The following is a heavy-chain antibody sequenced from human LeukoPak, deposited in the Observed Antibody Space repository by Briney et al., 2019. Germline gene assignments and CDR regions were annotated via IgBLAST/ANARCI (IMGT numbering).Heavy chain of an antibody. Sequence: PGGSLRLSCAASGFTFSSYSMNWVRQAPGKGLEWVSSISSSSYIYYADSVKGRFTISRDNAKNSLYLQMNSLRAEDTAVYYCARGPYCSSTSCYRKIFDWFDPWGQGTLVTVSS. D-gene: IGHD2-2*02. J-gene: IGHJ5*02. CDR1: GFTFSSYS. CDR3: ARGPYCSSTSCYRKIFDWFDP. V-gene: IGHV3-21*01. CDR2: ISSSSYI.